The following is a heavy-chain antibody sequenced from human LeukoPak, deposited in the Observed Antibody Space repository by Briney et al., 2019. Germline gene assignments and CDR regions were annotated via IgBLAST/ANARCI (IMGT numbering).Heavy chain of an antibody. V-gene: IGHV3-7*01. Sequence: GGSLRLSCAACVFTFSSYWMSWVRQAPGKGLEWVANIKQDGSEKYYVDSVKGRFTISRDNAKNSLYLQMNSLRAEDTAVYYCASSMAATIGRWGQGTLVTVSS. J-gene: IGHJ4*02. CDR2: IKQDGSEK. CDR3: ASSMAATIGR. D-gene: IGHD5-24*01. CDR1: VFTFSSYW.